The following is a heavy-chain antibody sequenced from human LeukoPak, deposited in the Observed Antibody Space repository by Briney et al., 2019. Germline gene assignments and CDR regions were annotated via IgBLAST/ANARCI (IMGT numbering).Heavy chain of an antibody. CDR2: ISAYNDNT. CDR3: ARSTRGYCSSTSCNPKGFDP. V-gene: IGHV1-18*01. J-gene: IGHJ5*02. CDR1: GYTFTDYG. Sequence: GASVKVSCKASGYTFTDYGISWVRQAPGQGPEWMGWISAYNDNTNYAQKLQGRVTMTTDTSTSTAYMELRSLRSDDTAVYYCARSTRGYCSSTSCNPKGFDPWGQGTLVTVSS. D-gene: IGHD2-2*01.